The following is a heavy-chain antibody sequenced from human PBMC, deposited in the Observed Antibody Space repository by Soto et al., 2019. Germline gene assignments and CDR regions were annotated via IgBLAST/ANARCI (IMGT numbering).Heavy chain of an antibody. D-gene: IGHD3-22*01. CDR3: AIKYYYDSSGYFRYYYYGMDV. Sequence: GGSLRLSCAASGFTFSSYAMSWVRQAPGKGLEWVSAISGSGGGTYYADSVKGRYTISRDNSKNTLYLQMNSLRAEDTAVYYCAIKYYYDSSGYFRYYYYGMDVWGQGTTVTVSS. V-gene: IGHV3-23*01. CDR2: ISGSGGGT. J-gene: IGHJ6*02. CDR1: GFTFSSYA.